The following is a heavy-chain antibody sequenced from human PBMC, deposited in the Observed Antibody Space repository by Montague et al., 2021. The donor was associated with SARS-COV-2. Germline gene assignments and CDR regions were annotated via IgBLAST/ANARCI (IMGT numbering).Heavy chain of an antibody. V-gene: IGHV4-34*01. D-gene: IGHD3-10*01. CDR3: ARRGSSVWGVTVSAELDY. CDR1: GGSFSGYY. J-gene: IGHJ4*02. CDR2: INQSGRT. Sequence: SETLSLTCAVYGGSFSGYYWSWIRRPPEKGLEWIGEINQSGRTNNSPSLKSRVIISVDTSKNQFSLKLSSVTAADTAVYYCARRGSSVWGVTVSAELDYWGQGILVIVSS.